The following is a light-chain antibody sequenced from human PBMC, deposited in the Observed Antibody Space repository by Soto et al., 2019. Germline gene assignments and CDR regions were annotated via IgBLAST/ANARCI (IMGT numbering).Light chain of an antibody. CDR2: DAS. CDR3: QQFNTKRLT. V-gene: IGKV1-13*02. Sequence: IQLTQSPSTLSASVGDRVTITCRASQGIGTALAWYHQRPGNSPDLLVYDASTLQSGVPSRFNGSGSETDFSLTISGLHPEDFGHYYCQQFNTKRLTFGGGTRVEIK. CDR1: QGIGTA. J-gene: IGKJ4*01.